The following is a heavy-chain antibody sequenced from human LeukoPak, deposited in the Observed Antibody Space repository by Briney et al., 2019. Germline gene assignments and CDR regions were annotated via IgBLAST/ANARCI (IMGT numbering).Heavy chain of an antibody. V-gene: IGHV4-59*01. D-gene: IGHD3-3*01. CDR3: ARDSGVVAFDI. CDR1: GGSISSYY. J-gene: IGHJ3*02. Sequence: SETLSLTCTVSGGSISSYYWSWIRQPPGKGLEWIGYIYYSGSTNYNPSLKSRVTISVDTSKNQFSLKLSSVTAADTAVYYCARDSGVVAFDIWGQGTMVTVSS. CDR2: IYYSGST.